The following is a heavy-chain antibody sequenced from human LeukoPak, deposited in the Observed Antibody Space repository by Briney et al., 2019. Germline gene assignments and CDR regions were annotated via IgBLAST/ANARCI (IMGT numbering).Heavy chain of an antibody. D-gene: IGHD6-13*01. J-gene: IGHJ4*02. CDR1: GFTFDDYG. V-gene: IGHV3-20*04. CDR3: AREWGLAAAGTFSDY. Sequence: GGSLRLSCAASGFTFDDYGMSWVRQAPGKGLEWVSGINLDGGSTGYADSVKGRFTISRDTAKNSRYLRMNRLRAEDTRLYYGAREWGLAAAGTFSDYWGQGRLVSVRS. CDR2: INLDGGST.